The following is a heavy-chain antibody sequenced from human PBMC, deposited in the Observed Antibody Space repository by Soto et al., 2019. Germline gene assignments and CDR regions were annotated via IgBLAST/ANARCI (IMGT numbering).Heavy chain of an antibody. CDR3: AKEPDAYCGGDCYFRYFDY. V-gene: IGHV3-30*18. D-gene: IGHD2-21*02. Sequence: QVQLVESGGGVVQPGRSLRLSCAASGFTFSSYGMHWVRRAPGKGLEWVAVISYDGSNKYYADSVKGRFTISRDNSKNTLYLQMNSLRAEDTAVYYCAKEPDAYCGGDCYFRYFDYWGQGTLVTVSS. J-gene: IGHJ4*02. CDR1: GFTFSSYG. CDR2: ISYDGSNK.